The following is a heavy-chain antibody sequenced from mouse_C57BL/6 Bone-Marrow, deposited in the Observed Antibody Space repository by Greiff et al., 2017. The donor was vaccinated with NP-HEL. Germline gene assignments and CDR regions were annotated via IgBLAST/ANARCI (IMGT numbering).Heavy chain of an antibody. J-gene: IGHJ2*01. D-gene: IGHD1-1*01. V-gene: IGHV1-85*01. CDR1: GYTFTSYD. CDR2: IYPRDGST. Sequence: VQLQQSGPKLVKPGASVKLSCKASGYTFTSYDINWVKQRPGQGLEWIGWIYPRDGSTKYNEKFKGKATLTVDTSSSTAYMELHSLTSEDSAVYFCARDEDDYGSSSYYFDYWGQGTTLTVSS. CDR3: ARDEDDYGSSSYYFDY.